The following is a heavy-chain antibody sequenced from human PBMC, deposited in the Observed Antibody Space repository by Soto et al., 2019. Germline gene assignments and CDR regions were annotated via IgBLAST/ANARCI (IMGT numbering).Heavy chain of an antibody. Sequence: HTGGSLRLSCVVSVFPFGANAMSWVRQAPGKGLEWVSGLSNTGRRTSYADSVKGRFNISRDNSINTAYLQLLNPKASDTAIYYCTKGATSHFDSWGQGTRVTVSS. D-gene: IGHD3-16*01. CDR1: VFPFGANA. V-gene: IGHV3-23*01. CDR3: TKGATSHFDS. J-gene: IGHJ4*02. CDR2: LSNTGRRT.